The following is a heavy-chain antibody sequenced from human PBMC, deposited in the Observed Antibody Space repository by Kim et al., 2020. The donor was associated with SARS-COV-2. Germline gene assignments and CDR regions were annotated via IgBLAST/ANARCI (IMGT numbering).Heavy chain of an antibody. Sequence: DSVKGRFTISRDNSKNTLYLQMNSLRAEDTAVYYCARGAVAGVNYYGMDVWGQGTTVTVSS. V-gene: IGHV3-30*01. D-gene: IGHD6-19*01. CDR3: ARGAVAGVNYYGMDV. J-gene: IGHJ6*02.